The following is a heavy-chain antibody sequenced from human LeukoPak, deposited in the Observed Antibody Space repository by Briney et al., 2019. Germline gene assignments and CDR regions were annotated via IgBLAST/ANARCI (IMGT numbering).Heavy chain of an antibody. V-gene: IGHV3-21*05. Sequence: GGSLRLSCAASGFVFSVLTMKWVREARGKGVMLVLFIRVRISFIWYADSLKAPFIISRANAQNSLFLQLNGPRAEDTAVYYCVREASHVFDFWGQGTMVTVSS. CDR3: VREASHVFDF. CDR2: IRVRISFI. CDR1: GFVFSVLT. J-gene: IGHJ3*01.